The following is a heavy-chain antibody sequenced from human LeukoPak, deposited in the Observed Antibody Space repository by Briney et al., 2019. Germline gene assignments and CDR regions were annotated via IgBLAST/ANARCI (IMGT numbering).Heavy chain of an antibody. CDR2: ISSSGYTK. CDR1: GFTFRGYE. Sequence: PGGSLRLSCVASGFTFRGYEMNWVRQAPGEGLEWVSDISSSGYTKYYADSVKGRFTISRDNAKNSVYLQMNSLRAEDTAVYYCARSRSIAGDCFDMWGRGTMVAVSS. D-gene: IGHD2-21*01. CDR3: ARSRSIAGDCFDM. J-gene: IGHJ3*02. V-gene: IGHV3-48*03.